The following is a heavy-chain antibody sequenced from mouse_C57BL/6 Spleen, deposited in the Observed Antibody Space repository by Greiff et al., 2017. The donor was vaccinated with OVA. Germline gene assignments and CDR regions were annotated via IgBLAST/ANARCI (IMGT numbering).Heavy chain of an antibody. CDR3: ARDLWWFAY. Sequence: QVHVKQPGAELVMPGASVKLSCKASGYTFTSYWMHWVKQRPGQGLEWIGEIDPSDSYTNYNQKFKGKSTLTVDKSSSTAYMQLSSLTSEDSAVYYCARDLWWFAYWGQGTLVTVSA. D-gene: IGHD1-1*02. V-gene: IGHV1-69*01. CDR1: GYTFTSYW. J-gene: IGHJ3*01. CDR2: IDPSDSYT.